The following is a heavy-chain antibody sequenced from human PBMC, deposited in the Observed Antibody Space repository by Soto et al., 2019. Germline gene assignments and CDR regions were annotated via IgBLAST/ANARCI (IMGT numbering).Heavy chain of an antibody. CDR1: GFTFSSYA. V-gene: IGHV3-7*01. CDR3: ARVRELPAARPGAFDI. Sequence: PGGSLRLSCAASGFTFSSYAMSWVRQAPGKGLEWVAAISQNESEKYYADSVKGRFTISRDNAKNSLYLQMNSLRAEDTAVYYCARVRELPAARPGAFDIWGQGTMVTVSS. CDR2: ISQNESEK. D-gene: IGHD2-2*01. J-gene: IGHJ3*02.